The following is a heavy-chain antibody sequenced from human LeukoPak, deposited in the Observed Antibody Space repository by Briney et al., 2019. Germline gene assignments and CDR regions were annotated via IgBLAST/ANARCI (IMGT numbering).Heavy chain of an antibody. J-gene: IGHJ4*02. CDR3: ARGGPGYYLDY. CDR1: GFTFSSHD. V-gene: IGHV3-13*01. Sequence: GGSLRLSCAASGFTFSSHDMHWVRQATGKGLEWVSTIGTAGDTYYPGSVKGRFTISRENAKNSLYLQMNILKAGDTAVYYCARGGPGYYLDYWSQGTLVTVS. CDR2: IGTAGDT.